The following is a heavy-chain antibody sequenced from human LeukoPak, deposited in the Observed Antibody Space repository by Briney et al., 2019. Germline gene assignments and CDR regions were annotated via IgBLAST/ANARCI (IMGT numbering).Heavy chain of an antibody. Sequence: PGGSLRLSCAASGFTFSNYAMGWVRQAPGKGLEWVSSISSSGDSTFYADSVKGRFTISRDTSKNTLSLQMNSLRDDDTAVYHCARDPWGIGPAFDYWGRGTLVTVS. V-gene: IGHV3-23*01. J-gene: IGHJ4*02. CDR3: ARDPWGIGPAFDY. D-gene: IGHD1-26*01. CDR2: ISSSGDST. CDR1: GFTFSNYA.